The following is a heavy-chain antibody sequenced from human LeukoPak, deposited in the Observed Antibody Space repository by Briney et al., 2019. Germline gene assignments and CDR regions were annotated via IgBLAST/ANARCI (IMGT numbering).Heavy chain of an antibody. CDR2: ISYSGST. J-gene: IGHJ5*02. D-gene: IGHD3-16*02. CDR1: GGSISTSSYY. V-gene: IGHV4-39*07. CDR3: ARDEVPDYVWGSYRYNWFDP. Sequence: SETLSLTCTVSGGSISTSSYYWGWIRQPPGKGLEWIGSISYSGSTYYNPSLKSRVTISVDTSKNQFSLKLSSVTAADTAVYYCARDEVPDYVWGSYRYNWFDPWGQGTLVTVSS.